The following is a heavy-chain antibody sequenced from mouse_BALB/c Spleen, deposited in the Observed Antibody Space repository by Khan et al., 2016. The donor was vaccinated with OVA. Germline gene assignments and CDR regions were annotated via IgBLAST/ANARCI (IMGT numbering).Heavy chain of an antibody. CDR1: GYTFTNYI. D-gene: IGHD1-1*01. CDR3: AVYYGSSFWFAY. V-gene: IGHV1S136*01. Sequence: MQLEESGPELVKPGASVKMSCKASGYTFTNYIIHWVRQKPGQGLEWIGYINPYNDGTKNNEKFKGKATLTSDKSSSTDYMELSGLTSEDSAVSYGAVYYGSSFWFAYWGQGTLVTVSA. CDR2: INPYNDGT. J-gene: IGHJ3*01.